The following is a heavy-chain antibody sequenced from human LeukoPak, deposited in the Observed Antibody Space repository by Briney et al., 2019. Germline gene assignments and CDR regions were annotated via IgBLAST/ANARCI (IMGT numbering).Heavy chain of an antibody. D-gene: IGHD6-19*01. CDR1: GFTFSSYG. Sequence: GGSLRLSCAASGFTFSSYGMNWVRQAPGKGLEWISGISGGGGNTYYADSVKGRFTISRDNSKNTLYLQMNSLSAEDTAVYYCAKCDSPVAGDYFDYWGQGTLVTVSS. CDR2: ISGGGGNT. CDR3: AKCDSPVAGDYFDY. J-gene: IGHJ4*02. V-gene: IGHV3-23*01.